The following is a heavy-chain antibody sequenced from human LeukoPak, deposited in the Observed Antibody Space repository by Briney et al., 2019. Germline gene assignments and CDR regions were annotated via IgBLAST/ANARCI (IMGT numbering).Heavy chain of an antibody. Sequence: SETLSLTCAVSGGSISSSNWWSWVRQPPGKGLEWIGEIYHSGRTNYNPSLKSRVTISVDKSKNQCSLKLSSVTAADTAVYYCARSGGIAVAGSFDYWGQGTLVTVSS. CDR1: GGSISSSNW. CDR2: IYHSGRT. V-gene: IGHV4-4*02. D-gene: IGHD6-19*01. CDR3: ARSGGIAVAGSFDY. J-gene: IGHJ4*02.